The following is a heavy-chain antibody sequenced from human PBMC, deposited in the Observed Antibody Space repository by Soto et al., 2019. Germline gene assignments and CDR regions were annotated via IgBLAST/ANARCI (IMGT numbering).Heavy chain of an antibody. CDR2: IYYSGST. Sequence: SETLSLTRTVSGGYISSYYWSWIRQPPGKGLEWIGYIYYSGSTNYSSSLKSRVTISVDTSKNQFSLKLSSVTAADTAVYYCARDQRYYYGSGSYFALSGVGTWFDPWGQGTLVTVSS. CDR1: GGYISSYY. CDR3: ARDQRYYYGSGSYFALSGVGTWFDP. D-gene: IGHD3-10*01. J-gene: IGHJ5*02. V-gene: IGHV4-59*01.